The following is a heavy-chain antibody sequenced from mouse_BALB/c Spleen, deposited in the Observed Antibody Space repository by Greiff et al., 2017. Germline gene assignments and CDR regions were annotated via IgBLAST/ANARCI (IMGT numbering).Heavy chain of an antibody. D-gene: IGHD1-1*01. CDR2: IDTSDSYT. CDR1: GYTFTDYW. J-gene: IGHJ2*01. V-gene: IGHV1-69*01. CDR3: ARPYGSSYDFDY. Sequence: QVQLQQPGAELVMPGASVKMSCKASGYTFTDYWMHWVKQRPGQGLEWIGAIDTSDSYTSYNQKFKGKATLTVDESSSTAYMQLSSLTSEDSAVYYCARPYGSSYDFDYWGQGTTFTVSS.